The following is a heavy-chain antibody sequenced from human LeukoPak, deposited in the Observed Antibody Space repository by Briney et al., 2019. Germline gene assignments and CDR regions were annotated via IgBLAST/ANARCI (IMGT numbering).Heavy chain of an antibody. V-gene: IGHV4-59*01. J-gene: IGHJ4*02. CDR1: GGSISSYY. Sequence: SETLSLTCTVSGGSISSYYWSWIQQPPGKGLEWIGYIYYSGSTNYNPSLKSRVTISVDTSKNQFSLKLSSVTAADTAVYYCARDRRGSSGYYFHYWGQGTLVTVSS. D-gene: IGHD3-22*01. CDR3: ARDRRGSSGYYFHY. CDR2: IYYSGST.